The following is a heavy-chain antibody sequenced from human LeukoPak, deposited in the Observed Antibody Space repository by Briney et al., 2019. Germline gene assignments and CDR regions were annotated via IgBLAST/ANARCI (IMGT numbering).Heavy chain of an antibody. CDR2: ISSSSSYI. CDR3: ARVSRELLWFGELNP. J-gene: IGHJ5*02. V-gene: IGHV3-21*01. CDR1: GFTFSSYS. Sequence: PGGSLRLSCAASGFTFSSYSMNWVRQAPGKGLEWVSSISSSSSYIYYADSVKGRFTISRDNAKNSLYLQMNSLRAEDTAVYYCARVSRELLWFGELNPWGQGTLVTVSS. D-gene: IGHD3-10*01.